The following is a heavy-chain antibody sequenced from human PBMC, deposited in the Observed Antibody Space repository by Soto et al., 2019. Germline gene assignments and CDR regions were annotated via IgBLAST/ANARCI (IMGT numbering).Heavy chain of an antibody. CDR3: ARDVGTRGWFDP. CDR2: IYYSGIT. D-gene: IGHD2-15*01. V-gene: IGHV4-31*03. Sequence: QVQLQESGPGLVKPSQTLSLTCTVSSGSIFSGGYYWSWIRQHPGKGLEWIGCIYYSGITYYNPSLRSRVTISVDMSQNQFSLRLSSVTAADTAVYYCARDVGTRGWFDPWGQGTLVTVSS. CDR1: SGSIFSGGYY. J-gene: IGHJ5*02.